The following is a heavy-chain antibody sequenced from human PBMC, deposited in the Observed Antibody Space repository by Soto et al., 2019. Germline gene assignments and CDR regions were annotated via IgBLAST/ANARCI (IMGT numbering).Heavy chain of an antibody. CDR2: ISATTTYK. CDR1: GFTFDTYT. CDR3: ARGGTSKSVHLWYFDL. D-gene: IGHD1-1*01. V-gene: IGHV3-21*01. J-gene: IGHJ2*01. Sequence: EVQVVESGGGLVKPGGSLRLSCTASGFTFDTYTMNWLRQAPGRGLEWVSSISATTTYKYYADSVEGRFTISRDNAKNSLYLQTNNLGAEDTAVYYCARGGTSKSVHLWYFDLWGRGTRVAVSS.